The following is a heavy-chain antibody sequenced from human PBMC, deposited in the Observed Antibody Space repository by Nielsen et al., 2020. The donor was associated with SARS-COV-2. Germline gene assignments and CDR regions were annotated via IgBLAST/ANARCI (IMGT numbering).Heavy chain of an antibody. CDR3: ARDYYSNLDY. D-gene: IGHD4-11*01. CDR2: IKHDGSEK. V-gene: IGHV3-7*03. CDR1: GFTFSSYW. Sequence: GGSLRLSCAASGFTFSSYWMSWVRQAPGKGLEWVANIKHDGSEKYYVDSVKGRFTISRDNAKNSLYMQMNSLRADDTAVYYCARDYYSNLDYWGQGTLVTVSS. J-gene: IGHJ4*02.